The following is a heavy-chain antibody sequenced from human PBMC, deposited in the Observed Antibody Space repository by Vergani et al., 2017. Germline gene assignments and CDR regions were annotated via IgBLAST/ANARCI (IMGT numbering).Heavy chain of an antibody. CDR2: IDRNYGVK. Sequence: VEAGGGLVQPGGSLRLSCTASGFTFQAFAFPWVRQVSGRGLEWVSGIDRNYGVKNGNSFEGRFSISRDKAKKAVFLQMNNLRHEDTALYFCVKDNDYDADGPFDLWGRGTLVTVSS. D-gene: IGHD3-16*01. V-gene: IGHV3-9*01. J-gene: IGHJ2*01. CDR3: VKDNDYDADGPFDL. CDR1: GFTFQAFA.